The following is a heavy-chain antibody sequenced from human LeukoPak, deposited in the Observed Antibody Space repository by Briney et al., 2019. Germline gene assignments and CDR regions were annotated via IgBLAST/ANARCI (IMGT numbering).Heavy chain of an antibody. CDR2: INPSSGGT. D-gene: IGHD2-2*01. Sequence: GASVKVSCKASGYTFTDYYMYWVRQAPGQGLEWMGWINPSSGGTNHAQKFQGRVTMTRDTSISTAYMELSRLRSDDTAVYYCARDQTIVVVPAAPFYGMDVWGQGTTVTVSS. V-gene: IGHV1-2*02. J-gene: IGHJ6*02. CDR3: ARDQTIVVVPAAPFYGMDV. CDR1: GYTFTDYY.